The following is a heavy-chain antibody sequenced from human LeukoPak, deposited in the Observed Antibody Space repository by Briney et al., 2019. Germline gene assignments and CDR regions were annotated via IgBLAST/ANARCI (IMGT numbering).Heavy chain of an antibody. CDR3: ARGLHYYGSGSPYSDY. Sequence: VRPGGSLRLSCAASGFTFDDYGMSWVRQAPGKGLEWVSGINWNGGSTGYADSVKGRFTISRDNAKNSLYLQMNSLRAEDTALYYCARGLHYYGSGSPYSDYWGQGTLVTVSS. V-gene: IGHV3-20*04. J-gene: IGHJ4*02. D-gene: IGHD3-10*01. CDR2: INWNGGST. CDR1: GFTFDDYG.